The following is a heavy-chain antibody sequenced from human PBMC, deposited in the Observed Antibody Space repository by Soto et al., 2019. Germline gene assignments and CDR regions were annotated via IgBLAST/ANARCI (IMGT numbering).Heavy chain of an antibody. CDR3: AKAGVSIAVAGTPYYFDY. D-gene: IGHD6-19*01. Sequence: PGGSLRLSCAASGFTFSSYGMHWVRQAPGKGLEWVAVISYDGSNKYYADSVKGRFTISRDNSKNTLYLQMNSLRAEDTAVYYCAKAGVSIAVAGTPYYFDYWGQGTLVTVSS. J-gene: IGHJ4*02. CDR1: GFTFSSYG. V-gene: IGHV3-30*18. CDR2: ISYDGSNK.